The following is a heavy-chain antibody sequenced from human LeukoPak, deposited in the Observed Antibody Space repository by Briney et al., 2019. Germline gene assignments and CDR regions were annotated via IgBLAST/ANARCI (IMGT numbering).Heavy chain of an antibody. Sequence: PGEPLKISCRASGYSFTTYWIGWVRQMPGKGLEWMGIIYPGDSDTRYSPSFQGQVTMSADKSINTAYLQWSSLKASDTAMYYCARRQGCSSTSCPPDSWGQGTLVTVSS. J-gene: IGHJ4*02. D-gene: IGHD2-2*01. CDR1: GYSFTTYW. CDR3: ARRQGCSSTSCPPDS. V-gene: IGHV5-51*01. CDR2: IYPGDSDT.